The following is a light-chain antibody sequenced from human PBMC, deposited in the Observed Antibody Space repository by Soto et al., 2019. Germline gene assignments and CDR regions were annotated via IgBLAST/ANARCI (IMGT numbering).Light chain of an antibody. CDR2: DAY. CDR3: QQYNSYPGP. V-gene: IGKV1-5*01. CDR1: QSISSW. Sequence: DIQMTQSPSTLSASVGDRVTITCRASQSISSWLAWYQQKPGKAPKLLIYDAYSLESGVPSRFSGSGSGTEFTLTISSLQPDDFATYYCQQYNSYPGPFGQGTKVEIK. J-gene: IGKJ1*01.